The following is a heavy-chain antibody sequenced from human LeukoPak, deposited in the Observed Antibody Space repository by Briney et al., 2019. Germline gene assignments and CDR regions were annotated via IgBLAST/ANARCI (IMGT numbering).Heavy chain of an antibody. CDR3: ARGKVAVAATDDAFEI. D-gene: IGHD6-19*01. V-gene: IGHV3-21*01. CDR1: GFTFNIYE. Sequence: PGGSLRLSCAASGFTFNIYEMNWVRQAPGKGLEWVSSISTSSSYIYYADSVKGRFTISRDNARNSLFLQMNSLRAEDTAVYYCARGKVAVAATDDAFEIWGQGTIVTVSS. CDR2: ISTSSSYI. J-gene: IGHJ3*02.